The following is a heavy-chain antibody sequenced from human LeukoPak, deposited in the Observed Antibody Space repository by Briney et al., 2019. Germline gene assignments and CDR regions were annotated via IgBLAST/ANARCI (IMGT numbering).Heavy chain of an antibody. CDR2: IWYDGSNK. CDR3: ARDGCGDGYTRPCFDY. V-gene: IGHV3-33*08. J-gene: IGHJ4*02. CDR1: GFTFSSYG. Sequence: GGSLRLSCAASGFTFSSYGMHWVRQAPGKGLEGVAVIWYDGSNKYYADYVKGRFTISRDNSKNTLYLQMNSLRAEDTAVYYCARDGCGDGYTRPCFDYWGQGTLVTVSS. D-gene: IGHD5-24*01.